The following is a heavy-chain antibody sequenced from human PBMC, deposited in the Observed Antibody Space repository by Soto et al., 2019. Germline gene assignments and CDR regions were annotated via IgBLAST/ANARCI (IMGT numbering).Heavy chain of an antibody. CDR2: IYYSGST. D-gene: IGHD3-22*01. V-gene: IGHV4-61*01. CDR1: GGSVSSGSYY. Sequence: QVQLQESGPGLVKPSETLSLTCTVSGGSVSSGSYYWSWIRQPPGKGLEWIGYIYYSGSTNYNPSRMSRGHISVATSKDQFPLKLSSVTAEDTAVYYCAGGVIPMTSRGFSGWFDPWGQGTLVTVSS. J-gene: IGHJ5*02. CDR3: AGGVIPMTSRGFSGWFDP.